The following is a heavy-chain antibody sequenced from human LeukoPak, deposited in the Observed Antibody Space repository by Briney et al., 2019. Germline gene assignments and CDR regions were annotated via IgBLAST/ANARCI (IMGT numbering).Heavy chain of an antibody. CDR3: ARAWEAVPGHYGVIDY. CDR2: MNPSGSST. D-gene: IGHD4-17*01. Sequence: ASVKVSCKASGYSFTSHYMHWVRQAPGQGLEWLGLMNPSGSSTLYAQKFQGRVTMTRDMSTTTDYMELNSLRSEDTAVYYCARAWEAVPGHYGVIDYWGQGTLVTVSS. V-gene: IGHV1-46*01. J-gene: IGHJ4*02. CDR1: GYSFTSHY.